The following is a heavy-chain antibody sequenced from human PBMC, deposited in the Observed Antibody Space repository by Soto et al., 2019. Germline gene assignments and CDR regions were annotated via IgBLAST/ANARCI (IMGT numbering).Heavy chain of an antibody. J-gene: IGHJ4*02. Sequence: SETLSLTCSVSGVSISSSTYYWGWIRQPPGKGLEWIGSIYYGGSTYYNPSLKSRVTMSVDTSRNQFSLKLSSVTAADTAVYYCALGRGYNWNDDYFDYWGQGTLVTVSS. V-gene: IGHV4-39*01. CDR1: GVSISSSTYY. CDR2: IYYGGST. CDR3: ALGRGYNWNDDYFDY. D-gene: IGHD1-20*01.